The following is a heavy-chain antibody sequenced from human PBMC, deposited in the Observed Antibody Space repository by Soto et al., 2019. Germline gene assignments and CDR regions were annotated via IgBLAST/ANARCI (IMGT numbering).Heavy chain of an antibody. CDR3: ARAQRGRTAFTLDY. CDR1: GDSVSNDNYY. J-gene: IGHJ4*02. D-gene: IGHD3-16*01. CDR2: IYYSGTT. Sequence: SETLSLTCAVSGDSVSNDNYYWSWIRQPPGKGLEWIGYIYYSGTTNYNPSLTRRLSLSVDKSKTQVSLKLASVTAADTAVYCCARAQRGRTAFTLDYWGQGALVTVSS. V-gene: IGHV4-61*01.